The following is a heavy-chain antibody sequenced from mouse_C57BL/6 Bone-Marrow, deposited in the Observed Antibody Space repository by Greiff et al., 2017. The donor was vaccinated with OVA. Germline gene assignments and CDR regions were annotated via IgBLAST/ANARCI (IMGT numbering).Heavy chain of an antibody. CDR1: GYTFTSYW. V-gene: IGHV1-55*01. Sequence: QVQLKQPGAELVKPGASVKMSCKASGYTFTSYWITWVKQRPGQGLEWIGDIYPGSGSTNYNEKFKSKATLTVDTSSSTAYMQLSSLTSEDSAVYYCARYGGGFPLDYWGQGTTLTVSS. CDR3: ARYGGGFPLDY. CDR2: IYPGSGST. J-gene: IGHJ2*01. D-gene: IGHD1-1*01.